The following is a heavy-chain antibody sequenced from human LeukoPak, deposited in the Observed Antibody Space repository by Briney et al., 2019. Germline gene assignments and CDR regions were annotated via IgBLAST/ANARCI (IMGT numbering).Heavy chain of an antibody. J-gene: IGHJ3*02. Sequence: GGSLRLSCAASGFTFGSYAMSWVRQAPGKGLEWVSDINGSGGSTYYTDSVKGRFTISRDNAKNSLYLQMNSLRAEDTAVYYCAREIGLLWFGELSYAFDIWGQGTMVTVSS. CDR3: AREIGLLWFGELSYAFDI. CDR1: GFTFGSYA. D-gene: IGHD3-10*01. CDR2: INGSGGST. V-gene: IGHV3-23*01.